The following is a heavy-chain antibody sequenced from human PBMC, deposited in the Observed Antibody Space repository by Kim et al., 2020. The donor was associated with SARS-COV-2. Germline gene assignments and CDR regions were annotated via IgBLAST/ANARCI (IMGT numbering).Heavy chain of an antibody. D-gene: IGHD3-3*01. V-gene: IGHV4-34*01. CDR3: ARAPDHEILEWLFSGMDV. CDR1: GGSFSGYY. CDR2: INHSGST. Sequence: SETLSLTCAVYGGSFSGYYWSWIRQPPGKGLEWIGEINHSGSTNYNPSLKSRVTISVDTSKNQFSLKLSSVTAADTAVYYCARAPDHEILEWLFSGMDVWGQGPTVTVSS. J-gene: IGHJ6*02.